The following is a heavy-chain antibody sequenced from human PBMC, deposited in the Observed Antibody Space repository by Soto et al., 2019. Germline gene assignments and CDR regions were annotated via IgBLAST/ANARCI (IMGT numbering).Heavy chain of an antibody. CDR1: GYTFTSYV. CDR2: ISAYNGNT. Sequence: GASVKVSCKASGYTFTSYVISWVRQAPGQGLEWMGWISAYNGNTNYAQKLQGRVTMTTDTSTSTAYMELRSLRSDDTAVYYCAGSDITMVRGVRALGWFDPWGQGTLVTVSS. D-gene: IGHD3-10*01. J-gene: IGHJ5*02. CDR3: AGSDITMVRGVRALGWFDP. V-gene: IGHV1-18*01.